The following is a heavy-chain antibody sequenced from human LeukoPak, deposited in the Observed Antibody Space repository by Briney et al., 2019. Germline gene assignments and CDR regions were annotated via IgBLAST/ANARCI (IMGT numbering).Heavy chain of an antibody. CDR3: ARGQKYRSGYTVTESGSGYFDY. V-gene: IGHV4-39*07. D-gene: IGHD5-18*01. Sequence: SETLSLTCTVSGGSISSSSYYWGWIRQPPGKGLEWIGSIYYSGSTYYNPSLKSRVTISVDTSKNQFSLRLSSVTAADTAVYYCARGQKYRSGYTVTESGSGYFDYWGQGTLVTVSS. J-gene: IGHJ4*02. CDR2: IYYSGST. CDR1: GGSISSSSYY.